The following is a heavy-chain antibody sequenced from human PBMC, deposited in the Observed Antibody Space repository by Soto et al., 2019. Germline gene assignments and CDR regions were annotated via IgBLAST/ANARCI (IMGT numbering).Heavy chain of an antibody. Sequence: SETLSLTCTVSGGSISSYYWSWIRQPPGKGLEWIGYIYYSGSTNYNPSLKSRVTISVDTSKNQFSLKLSSVTAADTAVYYCARAIITIFGVVSNWFDPWRQGTLVTVSS. J-gene: IGHJ5*02. CDR2: IYYSGST. V-gene: IGHV4-59*01. CDR1: GGSISSYY. D-gene: IGHD3-3*01. CDR3: ARAIITIFGVVSNWFDP.